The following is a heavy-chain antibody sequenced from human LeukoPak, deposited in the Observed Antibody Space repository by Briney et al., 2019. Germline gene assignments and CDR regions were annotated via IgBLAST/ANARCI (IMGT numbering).Heavy chain of an antibody. CDR3: ARCDSSSWYGIDF. J-gene: IGHJ4*02. Sequence: GGSLRLSCAASGFTVSSNYMCWVRQAPGKGLEWVAVIYSGCNTYYSDSVKGGCTISRDNSRNTMDLQMNSLRAEDTAVYYCARCDSSSWYGIDFWGQGTLVTVSS. V-gene: IGHV3-53*01. D-gene: IGHD6-13*01. CDR1: GFTVSSNY. CDR2: IYSGCNT.